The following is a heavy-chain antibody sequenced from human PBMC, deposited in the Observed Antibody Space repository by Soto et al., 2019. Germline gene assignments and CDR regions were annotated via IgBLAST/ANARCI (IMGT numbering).Heavy chain of an antibody. CDR3: ARDLYSSGYYHLLYYYYYGMDV. V-gene: IGHV3-30-3*01. Sequence: PGGSLRLSCAASGFTFSSYAMHWVRQAPGKGLEWVAVISYDGSNKYYADSVKGRFTISRDNSKNTLYLQMNSLRAEDTAVYYCARDLYSSGYYHLLYYYYYGMDVWGQGTTVTVSS. J-gene: IGHJ6*02. CDR2: ISYDGSNK. CDR1: GFTFSSYA. D-gene: IGHD3-22*01.